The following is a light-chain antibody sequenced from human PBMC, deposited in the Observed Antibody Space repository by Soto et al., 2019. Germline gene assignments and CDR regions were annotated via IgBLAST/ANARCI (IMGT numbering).Light chain of an antibody. V-gene: IGKV3-15*01. CDR3: QQYNDWPTTWT. CDR1: QTIYSN. CDR2: RAS. J-gene: IGKJ1*01. Sequence: IVMTQSPATLSVSPGERATLSCRAGQTIYSNVAWYQQRPGQAPRLLIYRASTRATGVPARFSGSGSGTDFTLTISSLQSEDFAVYYCQQYNDWPTTWTFGQGTKVDIK.